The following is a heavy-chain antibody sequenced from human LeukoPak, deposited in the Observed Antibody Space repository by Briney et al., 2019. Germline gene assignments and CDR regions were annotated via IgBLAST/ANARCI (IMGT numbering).Heavy chain of an antibody. Sequence: PSETLSLTCTVSGGSISSYYWSWIRQPPGKGLEWIGYIYTSGSTNYNPSLKSRVTISVDTSKNQFSLKLSSVTAADTAVYYCARQEHWYFDPWGRGTLVTVSS. CDR1: GGSISSYY. CDR2: IYTSGST. D-gene: IGHD1-26*01. CDR3: ARQEHWYFDP. V-gene: IGHV4-4*09. J-gene: IGHJ2*01.